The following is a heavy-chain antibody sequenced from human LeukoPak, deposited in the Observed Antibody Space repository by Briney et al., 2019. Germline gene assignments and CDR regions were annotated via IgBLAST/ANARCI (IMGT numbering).Heavy chain of an antibody. J-gene: IGHJ4*02. V-gene: IGHV1-69*13. Sequence: GASVKVSCKASGGTFSSYAISWVRQAPGQGLEWMGGIIPIFGTANYAQKFQGRVTITADESTSTAYRELSSLRSEDTAVYYCARGHPPSYYDFWSGYYLPDFDYWGQGTLVTVSS. CDR1: GGTFSSYA. CDR2: IIPIFGTA. D-gene: IGHD3-3*01. CDR3: ARGHPPSYYDFWSGYYLPDFDY.